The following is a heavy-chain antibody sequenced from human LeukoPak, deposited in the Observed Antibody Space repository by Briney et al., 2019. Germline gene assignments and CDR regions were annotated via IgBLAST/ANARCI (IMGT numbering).Heavy chain of an antibody. Sequence: PGGSLRLSCAASGFTFSSYGMHWVRQAPGKGLEWVSAISGSGGSTYYADSVKGRFTISRDNSKNTLYLQMNSLRTEDTAVYYCAKDFEGLVVINPTYFDYWGQGTLVTVSS. CDR2: ISGSGGST. CDR3: AKDFEGLVVINPTYFDY. V-gene: IGHV3-23*01. CDR1: GFTFSSYG. J-gene: IGHJ4*02. D-gene: IGHD3-22*01.